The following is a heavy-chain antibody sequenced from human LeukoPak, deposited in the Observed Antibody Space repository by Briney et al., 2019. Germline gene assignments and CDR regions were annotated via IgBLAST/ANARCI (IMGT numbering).Heavy chain of an antibody. CDR3: AELGITMIGGV. Sequence: GGSLRLSCAASGFTFNTYGMSGVRQAPGKGLGWVSGINGNGDATYYADTVRGRFTISRDNFKSTLYLQMNSPREEDTAVYYCAELGITMIGGVWGKGPTVTISS. CDR2: INGNGDAT. CDR1: GFTFNTYG. J-gene: IGHJ6*04. D-gene: IGHD3-10*02. V-gene: IGHV3-23*01.